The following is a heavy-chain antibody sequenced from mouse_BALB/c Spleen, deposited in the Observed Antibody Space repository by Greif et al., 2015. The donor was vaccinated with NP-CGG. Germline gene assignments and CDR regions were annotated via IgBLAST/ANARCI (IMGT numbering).Heavy chain of an antibody. CDR1: GFTFSSLG. V-gene: IGHV5-17*02. J-gene: IGHJ2*01. D-gene: IGHD1-1*01. Sequence: EVKLVESGGGLVQPGGSRKLSCAASGFTFSSLGMHWVRQAPEKGLEWVAYISSGSSTIYYADTVKGRFTISRDNPKNTLFLQMASLRSEDTAMYYCARWGALYGDYFDYWGQGTTLTVSS. CDR3: ARWGALYGDYFDY. CDR2: ISSGSSTI.